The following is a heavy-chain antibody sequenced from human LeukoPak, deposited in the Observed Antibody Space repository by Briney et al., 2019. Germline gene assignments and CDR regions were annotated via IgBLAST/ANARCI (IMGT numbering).Heavy chain of an antibody. CDR3: ARAGIAALRYFDY. V-gene: IGHV3-48*01. CDR2: ISSSSSTI. J-gene: IGHJ4*02. CDR1: GFTFSSYS. D-gene: IGHD6-13*01. Sequence: GGSLRLSCAASGFTFSSYSMNWVRQAPGKGLEWVSYISSSSSTIYYADSVKGRLTISRDNAKNSLYLQMNSLRAENTAVYYCARAGIAALRYFDYWGQGTLVTVSS.